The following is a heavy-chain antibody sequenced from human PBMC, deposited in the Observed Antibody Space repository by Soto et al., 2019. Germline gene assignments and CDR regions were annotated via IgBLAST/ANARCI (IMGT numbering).Heavy chain of an antibody. J-gene: IGHJ4*02. CDR3: AKHAGPAAILHKNFDY. CDR1: GFTFSSYA. V-gene: IGHV3-23*01. Sequence: GGSLRLSCAASGFTFSSYAMSWVRQAPGKGLEWVSAIRGSGGSTNYADSVKGRFTISRDNSKNPLYLQMNSLGAEDTAVYYCAKHAGPAAILHKNFDYWGQGTLVTVSS. CDR2: IRGSGGST. D-gene: IGHD2-2*01.